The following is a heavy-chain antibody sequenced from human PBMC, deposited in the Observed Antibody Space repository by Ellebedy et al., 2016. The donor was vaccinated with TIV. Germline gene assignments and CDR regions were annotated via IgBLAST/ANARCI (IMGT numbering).Heavy chain of an antibody. CDR1: GGSISSSSYY. CDR3: ARVPRYYYYGMDV. J-gene: IGHJ6*02. V-gene: IGHV4-39*01. Sequence: SETLSLXCTVSGGSISSSSYYWGWIRQPPGKGLEWIGSIYYSGSTYYNPSLKSRVTISVDTSKNQFSLKLSSVTAADTAVYYCARVPRYYYYGMDVWGQGTTVTVSS. CDR2: IYYSGST.